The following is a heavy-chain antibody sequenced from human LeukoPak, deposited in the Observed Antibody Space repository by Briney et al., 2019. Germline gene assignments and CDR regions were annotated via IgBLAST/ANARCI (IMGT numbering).Heavy chain of an antibody. CDR3: ARDSPFAYCGGDCAEYFDY. CDR1: GYTLTGYY. J-gene: IGHJ4*02. V-gene: IGHV1-2*02. D-gene: IGHD2-21*01. Sequence: ASVKVSCKASGYTLTGYYMHWVRQAPGQGLEWMGWINPNSGGTNYAQKLQGRVTMTRDTSISTAYMELSRLRSDDTAVYYCARDSPFAYCGGDCAEYFDYWGQGTLVTVSS. CDR2: INPNSGGT.